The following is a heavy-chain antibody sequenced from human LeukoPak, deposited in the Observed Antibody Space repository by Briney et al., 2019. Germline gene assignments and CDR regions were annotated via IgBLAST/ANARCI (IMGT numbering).Heavy chain of an antibody. D-gene: IGHD5-24*01. CDR3: AREDEMATIPFDY. Sequence: ASVKVSCKASGYTFTSYDINWVRQATGQGLEWMGWMNPNSGNTGYAQKFQGRVTITADKSTSTAYMELSSLRSEDTAVYYCAREDEMATIPFDYWGQGTLVTVSS. CDR1: GYTFTSYD. CDR2: MNPNSGNT. J-gene: IGHJ4*02. V-gene: IGHV1-8*01.